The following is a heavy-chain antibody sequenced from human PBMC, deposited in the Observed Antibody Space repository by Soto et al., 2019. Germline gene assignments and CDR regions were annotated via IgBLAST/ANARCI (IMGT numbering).Heavy chain of an antibody. D-gene: IGHD5-18*01. CDR2: IIPMFGTA. Sequence: QVQLVQSGAEVKKPESSVKVSCKAPGGTFSTYAISWVRQAPGQGLEWMGGIIPMFGTANYAQRFQDRVSITADESTNNVYIELSRLRYEDTAVYFCASGIQLWLRRINNGYSGWGQGTLVTVSS. V-gene: IGHV1-69*12. CDR3: ASGIQLWLRRINNGYSG. J-gene: IGHJ4*02. CDR1: GGTFSTYA.